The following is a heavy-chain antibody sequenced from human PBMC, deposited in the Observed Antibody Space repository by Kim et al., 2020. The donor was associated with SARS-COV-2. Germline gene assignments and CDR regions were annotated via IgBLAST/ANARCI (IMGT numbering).Heavy chain of an antibody. CDR1: GFTFTTYW. V-gene: IGHV3-74*01. CDR3: ATGPPHRHEI. CDR2: VKGDGIST. J-gene: IGHJ3*02. Sequence: GGSLRLSCAASGFTFTTYWMHWVRQAPGKGLVWVARVKGDGISTIYADSVNGRFTISRDNYRNMVYLQMNSLRAEDTALYFCATGPPHRHEIWGHGTMV.